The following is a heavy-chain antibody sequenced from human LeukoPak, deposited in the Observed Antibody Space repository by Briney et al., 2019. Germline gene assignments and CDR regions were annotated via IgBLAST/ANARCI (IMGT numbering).Heavy chain of an antibody. Sequence: GGSLRLSCATSDFSFYNAWMNWVRQAPGKGLEWVGRIRSNSDGGTIDYTAPVKGRFTLSRDDSKDTLYLQMNSLQTEDTAVYYCATDFYDSTWGQGTLVTVSS. D-gene: IGHD3-22*01. CDR1: DFSFYNAW. J-gene: IGHJ5*02. CDR2: IRSNSDGGTI. V-gene: IGHV3-15*07. CDR3: ATDFYDST.